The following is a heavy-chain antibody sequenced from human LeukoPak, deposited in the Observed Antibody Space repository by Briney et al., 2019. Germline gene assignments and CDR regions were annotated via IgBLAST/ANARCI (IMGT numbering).Heavy chain of an antibody. CDR2: ISGSGGST. J-gene: IGHJ4*02. CDR1: GFTFSSYA. V-gene: IGHV3-23*01. CDR3: AKDGLRFLEWLLPPPGFDY. Sequence: GGSLRLSCAASGFTFSSYAMSWVRQAPGKGLEWVSAISGSGGSTYYADSVKGRFTISRDNSKDTLFLQMNSLRAEDTAVYYCAKDGLRFLEWLLPPPGFDYWGQGTLVTVSS. D-gene: IGHD3-3*01.